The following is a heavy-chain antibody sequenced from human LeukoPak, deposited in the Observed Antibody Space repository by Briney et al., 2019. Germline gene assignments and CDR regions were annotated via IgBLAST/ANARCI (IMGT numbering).Heavy chain of an antibody. D-gene: IGHD1-26*01. J-gene: IGHJ4*02. CDR3: SRSPYLHYSGSYDYFDY. CDR1: GFTFSSYW. Sequence: GGSLRLSCAASGFTFSSYWMHWIRQAPGKGLXXXXXXXSDGSSTNYADSVKGRFTISRDNAKNTLYLQMNSLRAEDTAVYYCSRSPYLHYSGSYDYFDYWGQGTLVTVSS. V-gene: IGHV3-74*01. CDR2: XXSDGSST.